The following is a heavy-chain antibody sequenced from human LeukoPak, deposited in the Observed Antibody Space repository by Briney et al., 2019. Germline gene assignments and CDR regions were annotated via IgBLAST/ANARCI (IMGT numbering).Heavy chain of an antibody. CDR1: GFTFSGSA. CDR3: TRSGYSSGVGYFDL. V-gene: IGHV3-73*01. J-gene: IGHJ2*01. Sequence: GGSLKLSCAASGFTFSGSAMHWVRQASGKGLEWVGRIRSKANSYATAYAASVKGRFTISRDDSKNTAYLQMNSLKTEDTAVYYCTRSGYSSGVGYFDLWGRGTLVTVSS. D-gene: IGHD6-19*01. CDR2: IRSKANSYAT.